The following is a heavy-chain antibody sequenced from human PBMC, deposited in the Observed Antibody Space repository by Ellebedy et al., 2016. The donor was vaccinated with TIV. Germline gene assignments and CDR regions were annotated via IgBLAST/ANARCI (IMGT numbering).Heavy chain of an antibody. CDR3: ARPSDWNDGYFHY. CDR2: IYPTDSDT. J-gene: IGHJ4*02. V-gene: IGHV5-51*01. Sequence: GESLKISCKASGYNFATYWLGWVRQMPGKGLEWMGIIYPTDSDTRYSPSFQGQVTISADKSISTAYLQWNSLKASDTAMFYCARPSDWNDGYFHYWGQGTLVTVSS. CDR1: GYNFATYW. D-gene: IGHD1-1*01.